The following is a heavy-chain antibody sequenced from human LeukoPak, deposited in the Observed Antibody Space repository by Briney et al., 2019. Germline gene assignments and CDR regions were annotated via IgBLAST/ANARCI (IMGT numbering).Heavy chain of an antibody. Sequence: SETLSLTCAVYGGSFSGYYWSWIRQPPGKGLEWIGEINHSGSTNYNPSLKSRVTISVDTSKNQFSLKLSSVTAADTAVYYCARGRAAAGSSLWFDPWGQGTLVTVSS. CDR2: INHSGST. D-gene: IGHD6-13*01. CDR3: ARGRAAAGSSLWFDP. CDR1: GGSFSGYY. J-gene: IGHJ5*02. V-gene: IGHV4-34*01.